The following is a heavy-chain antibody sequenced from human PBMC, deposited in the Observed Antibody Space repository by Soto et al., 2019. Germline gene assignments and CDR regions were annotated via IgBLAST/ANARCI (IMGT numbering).Heavy chain of an antibody. D-gene: IGHD3-22*01. J-gene: IGHJ4*02. Sequence: PGGSLRLSCAASGFTFSSYAMSWVRQAPGKGLEWVSAISGSGGSTYYADSVKGRFTISRDNSKNTLYLQMNSLRAEDTAVYYCAKDLAMRSDYYDSSGYPDYWGQGTLVTVSS. V-gene: IGHV3-23*01. CDR3: AKDLAMRSDYYDSSGYPDY. CDR2: ISGSGGST. CDR1: GFTFSSYA.